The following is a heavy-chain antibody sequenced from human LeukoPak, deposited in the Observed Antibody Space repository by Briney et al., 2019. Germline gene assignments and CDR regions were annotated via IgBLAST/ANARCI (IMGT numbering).Heavy chain of an antibody. CDR3: AKDLGPAAINYFDY. CDR1: GFTFDDYA. Sequence: GRSLRLSCAASGFTFDDYAMHWVRQAPGKGLEWVSGISWNSGSIGYADSVKGRFTISRDNAKNSLYLQMNSLRAKDTALYYCAKDLGPAAINYFDYWGQGTLVTVSS. CDR2: ISWNSGSI. V-gene: IGHV3-9*01. D-gene: IGHD2-2*01. J-gene: IGHJ4*02.